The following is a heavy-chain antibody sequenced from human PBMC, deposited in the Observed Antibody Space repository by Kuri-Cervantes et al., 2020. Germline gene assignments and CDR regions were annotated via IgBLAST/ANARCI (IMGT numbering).Heavy chain of an antibody. D-gene: IGHD2-15*01. CDR2: INHSGST. CDR3: ARVNLSRYCSGGTCYSVFYMDV. V-gene: IGHV4-34*01. CDR1: GGSFSGYY. Sequence: LRLSCAVYGGSFSGYYWRWIRQSPGKGLEWIGEINHSGSTNYNPSLKSRVTISVDKSKNQFSLKLSSVTAADTAVYYCARVNLSRYCSGGTCYSVFYMDVWGKGTTVTVSS. J-gene: IGHJ6*03.